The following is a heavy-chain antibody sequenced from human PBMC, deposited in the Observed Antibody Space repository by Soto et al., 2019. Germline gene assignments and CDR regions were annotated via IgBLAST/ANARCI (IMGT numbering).Heavy chain of an antibody. V-gene: IGHV4-34*01. J-gene: IGHJ2*01. CDR2: INHSGST. D-gene: IGHD3-10*01. CDR1: GGSFSGYY. Sequence: QVQLQQWGAGLLKPSETLSLTCAVYGGSFSGYYWSWIRQPPGKGLEWIGEINHSGSTNYNPSLKSRVTISVDTSKNQFSLKLSSVTAADTAVYYCARSRGRGLWYFDLWGRGTLVTVSS. CDR3: ARSRGRGLWYFDL.